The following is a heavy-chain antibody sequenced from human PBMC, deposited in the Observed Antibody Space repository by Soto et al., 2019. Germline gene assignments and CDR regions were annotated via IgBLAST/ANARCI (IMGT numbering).Heavy chain of an antibody. Sequence: ASVKVSCKASGYTFTRYDINWVRQATGQGLEWMGWMNPNSGNTGYAQKFQGRVSMTRNTSISTAYMELSSLRSEDTAVYYCATDGLDSSSWYSLNPRDNSVEPTKGAFDIWGQGTMVTVSS. D-gene: IGHD6-13*01. CDR2: MNPNSGNT. V-gene: IGHV1-8*01. CDR1: GYTFTRYD. J-gene: IGHJ3*02. CDR3: ATDGLDSSSWYSLNPRDNSVEPTKGAFDI.